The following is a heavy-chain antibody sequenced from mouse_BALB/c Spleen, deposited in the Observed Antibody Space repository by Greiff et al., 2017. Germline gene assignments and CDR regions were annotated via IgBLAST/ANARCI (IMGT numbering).Heavy chain of an antibody. CDR1: EYEFPSHD. Sequence: VQLKESGGGLVQPGESLKLSCESNEYEFPSHDMSWVRKTPEKRLELVAAINSDGGSTYYPDTMERRFIISRDNTKKTLYLQMSSLRSEDTALYYCARRGNYAYWYFDVWGAGTTVTVSS. V-gene: IGHV5-2*01. D-gene: IGHD2-1*01. J-gene: IGHJ1*01. CDR3: ARRGNYAYWYFDV. CDR2: INSDGGST.